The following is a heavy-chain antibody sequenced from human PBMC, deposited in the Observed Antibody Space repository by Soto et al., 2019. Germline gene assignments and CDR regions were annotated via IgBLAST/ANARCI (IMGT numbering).Heavy chain of an antibody. Sequence: PSETLSLTCAVYVGSFSGYYWSWIRQPPGKGLEWIGEINHSGSTNYNPSLKSRVTISVDTSKNQFSLKLSSVTAADTAVYYCARRGYHYWGQGTLVTVSS. D-gene: IGHD3-22*01. V-gene: IGHV4-34*01. CDR3: ARRGYHY. CDR2: INHSGST. J-gene: IGHJ4*02. CDR1: VGSFSGYY.